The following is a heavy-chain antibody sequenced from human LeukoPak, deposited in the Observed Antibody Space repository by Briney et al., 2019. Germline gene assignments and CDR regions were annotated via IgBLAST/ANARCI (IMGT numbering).Heavy chain of an antibody. CDR2: IYYSGST. CDR1: GGSISRSSYY. J-gene: IGHJ4*02. Sequence: PSETLSLTCTVSGGSISRSSYYWGCIRQPPGKGLEWIGSIYYSGSTYYNPSLKSRVTISVDTSKNQFSLKLSSVTAADTAVYYCASQGWVAGPFDYWGQGTLVTVSS. D-gene: IGHD6-19*01. V-gene: IGHV4-39*07. CDR3: ASQGWVAGPFDY.